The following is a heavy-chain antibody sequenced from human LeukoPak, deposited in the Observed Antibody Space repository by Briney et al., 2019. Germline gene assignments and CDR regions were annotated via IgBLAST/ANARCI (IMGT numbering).Heavy chain of an antibody. CDR3: ASFYGSGSYSDY. J-gene: IGHJ4*02. D-gene: IGHD3-10*01. CDR2: IYYSGST. CDR1: GGSVSSGSYY. Sequence: SENLSLTCTGSGGSVSSGSYYWSWIRQPPGKGRGRIGYIYYSGSTNYNPSLKSRVTISVDTSKNQFSLKLSSVTAADTAVYYCASFYGSGSYSDYWGQGTLVTVSS. V-gene: IGHV4-61*01.